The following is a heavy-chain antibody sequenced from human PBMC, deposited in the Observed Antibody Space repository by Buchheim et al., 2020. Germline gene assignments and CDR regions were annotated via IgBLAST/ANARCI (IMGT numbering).Heavy chain of an antibody. Sequence: QVQLLESGPGLVKPSETLSLTCSVSGGSVNYYYWSWIRQAAGKGLEWIGRVYTTGTTDYNPSLKSRVTMSVDTSNNQVSLRLNSVTAADTAVYYCAREREGIAFDYWGQGTL. J-gene: IGHJ4*02. V-gene: IGHV4-4*07. D-gene: IGHD6-13*01. CDR1: GGSVNYYY. CDR3: AREREGIAFDY. CDR2: VYTTGTT.